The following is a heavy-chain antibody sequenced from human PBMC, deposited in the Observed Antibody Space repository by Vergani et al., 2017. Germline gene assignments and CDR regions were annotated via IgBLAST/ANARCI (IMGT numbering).Heavy chain of an antibody. CDR3: AKHFRGWGIDY. CDR2: IQFDGSNQ. V-gene: IGHV3-30*02. J-gene: IGHJ4*02. CDR1: GFTLSNYD. D-gene: IGHD3-16*01. Sequence: QVQLVESGGGVVQRGGSLRLSCATSGFTLSNYDMQWIRQGPGKGLEFVAFIQFDGSNQYYADSVKGRFTLSTDFSNNTLYLQMNSLRTDDTATYYCAKHFRGWGIDYWGQGTQVIVSS.